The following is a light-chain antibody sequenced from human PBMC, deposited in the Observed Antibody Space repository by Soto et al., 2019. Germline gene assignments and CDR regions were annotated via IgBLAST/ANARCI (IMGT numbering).Light chain of an antibody. V-gene: IGKV3-15*01. Sequence: EIVMTQSPATLSVSPGERATLSCRASQRISSNLAWYQQKPGQAPRLLIYGASTRATGVPARFSGSGSGTEFTLTISSLQPEDFATYYCQQSYSTPYTFGQGTKLEIK. CDR3: QQSYSTPYT. CDR1: QRISSN. CDR2: GAS. J-gene: IGKJ2*01.